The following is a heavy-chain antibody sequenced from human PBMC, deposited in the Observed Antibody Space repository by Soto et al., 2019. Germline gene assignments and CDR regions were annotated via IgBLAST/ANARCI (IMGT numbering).Heavy chain of an antibody. CDR3: ARIRNYYDSSGYYDYFDY. CDR1: GGSISSYY. D-gene: IGHD3-22*01. V-gene: IGHV4-59*01. J-gene: IGHJ4*02. Sequence: PSETLSLTCSVSGGSISSYYWNWIRQPPGKGLEWIGYIYYTGNTNYNPSLKSRVTISVDTSKNQFSLKLNSVTAADTAVYYCARIRNYYDSSGYYDYFDYWGQGTLVTVSS. CDR2: IYYTGNT.